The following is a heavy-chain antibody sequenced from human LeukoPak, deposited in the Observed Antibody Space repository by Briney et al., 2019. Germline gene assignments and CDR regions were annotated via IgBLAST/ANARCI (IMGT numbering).Heavy chain of an antibody. D-gene: IGHD6-19*01. CDR2: IKQDGSEK. J-gene: IGHJ6*02. CDR1: GFTFSSYW. V-gene: IGHV3-7*01. CDR3: ARDQEYSSGWYSYYGMDV. Sequence: GGSLRLSCAASGFTFSSYWMSWVRQAPGKGLEWVANIKQDGSEKYYVDSVKGRFTISRDNAKNSLYLQMNSLRAEDTAVYYCARDQEYSSGWYSYYGMDVWGQGTTVTVSS.